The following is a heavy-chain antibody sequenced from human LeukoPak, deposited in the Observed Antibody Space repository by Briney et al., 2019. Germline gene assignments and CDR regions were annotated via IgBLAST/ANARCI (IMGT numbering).Heavy chain of an antibody. CDR2: IYPGDSDI. CDR1: GYRFTRYW. D-gene: IGHD3-9*01. CDR3: ARYSPAYYADY. J-gene: IGHJ4*02. V-gene: IGHV5-51*01. Sequence: RLGESLKLSCKGSGYRFTRYWIGWVRQMPGKGLEWMGIIYPGDSDIRYSPSFQGQVTISADKSISTAYLQWSSLKASDTAIYYCARYSPAYYADYWGQGTLVTVSS.